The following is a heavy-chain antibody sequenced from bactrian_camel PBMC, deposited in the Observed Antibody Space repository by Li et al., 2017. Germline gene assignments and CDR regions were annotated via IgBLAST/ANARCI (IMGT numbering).Heavy chain of an antibody. CDR1: GFTFDESD. CDR3: AAKISSGCHSASFWRGSF. J-gene: IGHJ6*01. V-gene: IGHV3S55*01. CDR2: IRSDGSP. Sequence: VQLVESGGGSVEAGESLRLSCTASGFTFDESDMGWYRQAPGKQCELVSMIRSDGSPNYADSVKGRFTVARDNAKTTLYLQMTSLKPEDTAMYYCAAKISSGCHSASFWRGSFWGQGTQVTVS. D-gene: IGHD2*01.